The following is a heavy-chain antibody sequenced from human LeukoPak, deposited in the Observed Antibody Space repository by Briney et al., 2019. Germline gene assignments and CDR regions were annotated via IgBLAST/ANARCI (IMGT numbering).Heavy chain of an antibody. V-gene: IGHV4-30-2*01. Sequence: SQTLSLTCDVSGGSISTIGYSWSWIRQPPGKGLEWIGYIYQSGSTSYNPSLQSRVTISIDRSKNQFSLKLSSVTAADTAVYYCARDSYYDNSGEGAFDIWGQGTMVTVSA. CDR1: GGSISTIGYS. D-gene: IGHD3-22*01. CDR3: ARDSYYDNSGEGAFDI. J-gene: IGHJ3*02. CDR2: IYQSGST.